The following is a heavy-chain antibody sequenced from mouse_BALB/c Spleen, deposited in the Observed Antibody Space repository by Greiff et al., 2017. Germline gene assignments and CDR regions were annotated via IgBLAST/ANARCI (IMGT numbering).Heavy chain of an antibody. Sequence: EVHLVESGGGLVQPGGSRKLSCAASGFTFSSFGMHWVRQAPEKGLEWVAYISSGSSTIYYADTVKGRFTISRDNPKNTLFLQMTSLRSEDTAMYYCASTVVEAMDYWGQGTSVTVSS. CDR3: ASTVVEAMDY. V-gene: IGHV5-17*02. CDR1: GFTFSSFG. CDR2: ISSGSSTI. J-gene: IGHJ4*01. D-gene: IGHD1-1*01.